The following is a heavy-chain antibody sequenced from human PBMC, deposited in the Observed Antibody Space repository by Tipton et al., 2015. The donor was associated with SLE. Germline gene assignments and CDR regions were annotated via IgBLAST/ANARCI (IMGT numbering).Heavy chain of an antibody. CDR2: IYHSGST. CDR3: ARVEGGGSYWGFDY. D-gene: IGHD1-26*01. V-gene: IGHV4-39*07. J-gene: IGHJ4*02. Sequence: TLSLTCTVSGGSISSSTYYWGWIRQPPGKGLEWIGSIYHSGSTYYNPSLKSRVTISVDTSKNQFSLKLSSVTAADTAVYYCARVEGGGSYWGFDYWGQGTLVTVSS. CDR1: GGSISSSTYY.